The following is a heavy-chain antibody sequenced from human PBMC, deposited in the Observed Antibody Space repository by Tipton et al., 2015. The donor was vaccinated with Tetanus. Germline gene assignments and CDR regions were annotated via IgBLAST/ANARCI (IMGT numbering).Heavy chain of an antibody. V-gene: IGHV4-30-2*05. J-gene: IGHJ5*01. CDR3: ARDQGGGRVARLNWFDS. CDR2: IYYSGST. CDR1: GALLTTGGYS. Sequence: TLSLTCNVTGALLTTGGYSWGWIRQPPGQGLEWIGYIYYSGSTFYNPSLKSRVTMSVDTSKNQFSLNLTSVTAADTAVYYCARDQGGGRVARLNWFDSWGQGTLVAVSS. D-gene: IGHD3-16*01.